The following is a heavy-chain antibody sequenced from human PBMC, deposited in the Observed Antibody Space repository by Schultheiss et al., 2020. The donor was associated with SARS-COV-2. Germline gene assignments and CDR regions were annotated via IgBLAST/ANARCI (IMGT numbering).Heavy chain of an antibody. CDR1: GGSFSGYY. Sequence: SQTLSLTCAVYGGSFSGYYWSWIRQPPGKGLEWIGYIYYSGSTNYNPSLKSRVTISVDTSKNQFSLKLSSVTAADTAVYYCARPDYGGNRNWFDPWGQGTLVTVSS. D-gene: IGHD4-23*01. CDR2: IYYSGST. J-gene: IGHJ5*02. CDR3: ARPDYGGNRNWFDP. V-gene: IGHV4-59*08.